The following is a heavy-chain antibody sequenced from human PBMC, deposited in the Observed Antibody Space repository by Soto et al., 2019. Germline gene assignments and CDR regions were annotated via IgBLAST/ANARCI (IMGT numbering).Heavy chain of an antibody. CDR3: ARHSYNSSRVGADY. CDR1: GYSFSRYW. D-gene: IGHD6-6*01. CDR2: IYPGDSDS. V-gene: IGHV5-51*01. J-gene: IGHJ4*02. Sequence: GESLKISCKASGYSFSRYWIGWVRQKPGKGLEWMGIIYPGDSDSRYSPSFQGQVTISADKSISTAYLQWSSLKASDTAMYYCARHSYNSSRVGADYWGQGTLVTVSS.